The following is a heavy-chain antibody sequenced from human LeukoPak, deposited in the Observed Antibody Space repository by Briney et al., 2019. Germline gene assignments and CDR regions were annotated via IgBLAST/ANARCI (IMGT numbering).Heavy chain of an antibody. CDR3: ARGQTVRSYEL. Sequence: PSETLSLTCTVSGGSISSYMWTWIRQTPEKGLEWMGHVYDSGVTDYNPALKSRVTISLDRSKDHFSLQVRAVTAADTAIYYCARGQTVRSYELWGQGTLGTVSS. CDR2: VYDSGVT. J-gene: IGHJ4*02. V-gene: IGHV4-59*01. CDR1: GGSISSYM. D-gene: IGHD3-10*01.